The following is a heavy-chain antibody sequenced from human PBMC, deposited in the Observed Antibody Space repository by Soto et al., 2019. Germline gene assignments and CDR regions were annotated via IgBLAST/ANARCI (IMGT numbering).Heavy chain of an antibody. CDR2: ISAYNGNT. D-gene: IGHD2-2*01. Sequence: QVQLVQSGAEVKKPGASVKVSCKASGYTFTSYGISWVRQAPGQGLEWMGWISAYNGNTNYAQKLQGRVNNTTGRTKDQGYMEPKGLRTDDPAVLYFGGKRENVGVTGANTNFYYGFGRWGQRNPVTLSP. CDR3: GGKRENVGVTGANTNFYYGFGR. V-gene: IGHV1-18*04. J-gene: IGHJ6*01. CDR1: GYTFTSYG.